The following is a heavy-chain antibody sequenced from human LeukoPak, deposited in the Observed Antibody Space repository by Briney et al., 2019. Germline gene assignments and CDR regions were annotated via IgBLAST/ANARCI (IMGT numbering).Heavy chain of an antibody. D-gene: IGHD3-22*01. J-gene: IGHJ3*02. CDR2: ISARGGST. V-gene: IGHV3-23*01. CDR3: AKSEYDSSGYYYFAFDT. CDR1: GFTFSSNV. Sequence: GGSLRLSCAASGFTFSSNVMSWVRQAPGKGLEWVSGISARGGSTYYADSVKGRFTISRDNSKNTLYLQMNSLRAEDTAIYYCAKSEYDSSGYYYFAFDTWGQGTMVTVSS.